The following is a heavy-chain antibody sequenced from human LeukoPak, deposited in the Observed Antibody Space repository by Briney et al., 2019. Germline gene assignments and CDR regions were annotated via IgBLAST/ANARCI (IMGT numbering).Heavy chain of an antibody. J-gene: IGHJ4*02. CDR1: GGSISSGSYY. CDR2: IYTSGST. D-gene: IGHD6-19*01. Sequence: RSSETLSLTCTVSGGSISSGSYYWSWIRQPAGKGLEWIGRIYTSGSTNYNPSLKSRVTISVDTSKNQFSLKLSSVTAADTAVYYCARDIAVAGTPYYFDYWGQGTLVTVSS. CDR3: ARDIAVAGTPYYFDY. V-gene: IGHV4-61*02.